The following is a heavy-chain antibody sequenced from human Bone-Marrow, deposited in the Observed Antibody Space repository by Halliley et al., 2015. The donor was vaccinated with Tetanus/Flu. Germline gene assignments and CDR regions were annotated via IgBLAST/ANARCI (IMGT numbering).Heavy chain of an antibody. J-gene: IGHJ4*02. CDR2: ISYDGNDK. Sequence: SLRLSCVGSGFTFSSYGFHWVRQAPGKGLEWVAVISYDGNDKYYGDSVKGRFTISRNNSKNTLYLQMNCLRAEDTAVYYCAKSTVNALFEYWGQGNLASVSS. D-gene: IGHD4-17*01. V-gene: IGHV3-30*18. CDR1: GFTFSSYG. CDR3: AKSTVNALFEY.